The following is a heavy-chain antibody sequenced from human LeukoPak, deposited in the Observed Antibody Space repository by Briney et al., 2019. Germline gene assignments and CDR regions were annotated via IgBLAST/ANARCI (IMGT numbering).Heavy chain of an antibody. V-gene: IGHV3-30*02. CDR1: GFTFSNYD. CDR2: IRFDGSNK. CDR3: AKSTRGYSYGFPIYYYYYMDV. J-gene: IGHJ6*03. Sequence: GGSLRLSCAASGFTFSNYDMHWVRQAPGKGLEWVAFIRFDGSNKYYSDSLRGRFTISRDHSKNTLYLQMNSLRAEDTAVYYCAKSTRGYSYGFPIYYYYYMDVWGKGTTVTISS. D-gene: IGHD5-18*01.